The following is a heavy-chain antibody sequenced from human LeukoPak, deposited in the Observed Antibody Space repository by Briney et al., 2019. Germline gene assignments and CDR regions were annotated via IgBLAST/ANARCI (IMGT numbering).Heavy chain of an antibody. CDR1: GGTFSSYA. CDR3: ARSHSGYDYYFDY. J-gene: IGHJ4*02. D-gene: IGHD5-12*01. CDR2: IIPIFGTA. Sequence: SVTVSFKASGGTFSSYAISWVRQAPGQGLEWMGGIIPIFGTANYAQKFQGRVTITTDESTSTAYMELSSLRSEDTAVYYCARSHSGYDYYFDYWGQGTLVTVSS. V-gene: IGHV1-69*05.